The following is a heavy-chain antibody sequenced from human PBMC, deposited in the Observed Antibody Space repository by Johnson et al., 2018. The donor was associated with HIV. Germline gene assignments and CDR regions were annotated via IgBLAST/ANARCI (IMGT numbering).Heavy chain of an antibody. CDR3: AKVGRMTTVVTPRVAFDI. Sequence: QMLLVESGGGVVQPGRSLRLSCAASGFTFSSYGMHWVRQALGKGLEWVAFIRHDGTNKYYAESVKGRFTVSRDNSKNTVYVEMNSLGVEETAVYNCAKVGRMTTVVTPRVAFDIWGQGTKVTVSS. CDR2: IRHDGTNK. CDR1: GFTFSSYG. V-gene: IGHV3-30*02. J-gene: IGHJ3*02. D-gene: IGHD4-23*01.